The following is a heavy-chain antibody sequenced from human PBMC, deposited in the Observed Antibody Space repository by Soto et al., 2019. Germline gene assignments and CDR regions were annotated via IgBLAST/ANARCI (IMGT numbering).Heavy chain of an antibody. CDR1: GFTFDDYA. J-gene: IGHJ3*02. V-gene: IGHV3-9*01. CDR3: AKDILGELSLQDAIDI. CDR2: ISWNSGSI. Sequence: EVQLVESGGGLVQPGRSLRLSCAASGFTFDDYAMHWVRQAPGKGLEWVSGISWNSGSIGYADSVKGRFTISRDNAKNSLDLQMNSLRAEDTALYYCAKDILGELSLQDAIDIWGQGTMVTVSS. D-gene: IGHD3-16*02.